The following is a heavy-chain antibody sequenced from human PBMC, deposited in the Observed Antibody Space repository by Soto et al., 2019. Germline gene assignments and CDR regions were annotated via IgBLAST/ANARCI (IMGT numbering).Heavy chain of an antibody. V-gene: IGHV3-73*01. D-gene: IGHD6-6*01. CDR2: IRSKANSYAT. Sequence: GGSLRLSCAASGFTFSGSAMHWVLQASGKGLEWVGRIRSKANSYATAYAASVKGRFTISRDDSKNTAYLQMNSLRAEDTAVYYCARELVNYGMDVWGQGTTVTVSS. CDR1: GFTFSGSA. J-gene: IGHJ6*02. CDR3: ARELVNYGMDV.